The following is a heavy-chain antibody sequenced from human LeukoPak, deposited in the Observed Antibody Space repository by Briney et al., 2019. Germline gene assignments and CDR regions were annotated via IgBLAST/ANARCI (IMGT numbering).Heavy chain of an antibody. CDR3: ARRPPGYFAFDI. J-gene: IGHJ3*02. D-gene: IGHD2-21*01. Sequence: PSETLSLTCTVSGGSISSYYWSWIRQPPGKGLEWIGYIYYSGSTNYNPSLKSRVTISVDTSKNQFSLKLSSVTAADTAVYYCARRPPGYFAFDIWGQGTMVTVSS. CDR1: GGSISSYY. CDR2: IYYSGST. V-gene: IGHV4-59*08.